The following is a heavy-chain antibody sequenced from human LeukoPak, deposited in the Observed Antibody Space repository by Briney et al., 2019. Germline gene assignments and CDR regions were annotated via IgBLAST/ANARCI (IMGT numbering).Heavy chain of an antibody. D-gene: IGHD1-26*01. CDR2: ISLAGQT. CDR1: GGSISGTNW. Sequence: PSETLSLTCGVSGGSISGTNWWSWVRQLPGQGLEWIREISLAGQTNYNPSLNGRVTMSLDKSSNQLSLHLTSVTAADTATYFCSRESGPFCPFGYWGQGTLVIVSS. V-gene: IGHV4/OR15-8*02. CDR3: SRESGPFCPFGY. J-gene: IGHJ4*02.